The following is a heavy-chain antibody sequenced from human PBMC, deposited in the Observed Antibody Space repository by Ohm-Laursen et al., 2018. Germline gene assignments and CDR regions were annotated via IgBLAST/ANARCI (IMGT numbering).Heavy chain of an antibody. CDR2: VFHSGST. J-gene: IGHJ5*02. CDR1: GYSISSGYY. V-gene: IGHV4-38-2*01. CDR3: ARGSPRNWFDP. D-gene: IGHD2-15*01. Sequence: SDTLSLTCAVSGYSISSGYYWDWIRQPPGKGLQWIGSVFHSGSTYYNPSLKSRVTISVDTSKNQFSLKLSSVTAADTAVYYCARGSPRNWFDPWGQGTLVTVSS.